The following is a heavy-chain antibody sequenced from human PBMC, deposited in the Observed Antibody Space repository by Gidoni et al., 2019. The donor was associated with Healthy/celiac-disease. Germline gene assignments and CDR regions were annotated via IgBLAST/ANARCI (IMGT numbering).Heavy chain of an antibody. CDR2: ISSSSSTI. Sequence: EVQLVESGGGLVQPGGSLRPSVAASGFTFSSYSMNWSRQAPGKGLEWVSYISSSSSTIYDADSVTGRFTISRDNAKNSLYLQMNSLRAEDTAVYYCARGGIQLWLGYAFDIWGQGTMVTVSS. CDR1: GFTFSSYS. CDR3: ARGGIQLWLGYAFDI. V-gene: IGHV3-48*01. J-gene: IGHJ3*02. D-gene: IGHD5-18*01.